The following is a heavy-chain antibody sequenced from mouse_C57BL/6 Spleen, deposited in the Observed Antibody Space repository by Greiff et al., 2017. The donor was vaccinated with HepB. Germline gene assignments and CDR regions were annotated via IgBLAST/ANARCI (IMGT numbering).Heavy chain of an antibody. CDR3: VRVNWDGDYFDY. D-gene: IGHD4-1*02. V-gene: IGHV10-3*01. CDR2: IRSKSSNYAT. J-gene: IGHJ2*01. Sequence: EVQGVESGGGLVQPKGSLKLSCAASGFTFNTYAMHWVRQAPGKGLEWVARIRSKSSNYATYYADSVKDRFTISRDDSQSMLYLQMNNLKTEDTAVYYCVRVNWDGDYFDYWGQGTTLTVSS. CDR1: GFTFNTYA.